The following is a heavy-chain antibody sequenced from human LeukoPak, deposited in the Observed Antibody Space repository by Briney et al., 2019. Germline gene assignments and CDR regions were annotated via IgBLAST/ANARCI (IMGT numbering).Heavy chain of an antibody. J-gene: IGHJ4*02. Sequence: GGSLRLSCGASGFSFISYGMHWVRQAPGKGLEWVGVISDAGRSKHYADSVKGRFTISRDNSKDTLYLQMNSLRAEDTAVYYCAKRPSDYGDYVSYFDHWGQGTLVTDSS. CDR2: ISDAGRSK. V-gene: IGHV3-30*18. CDR3: AKRPSDYGDYVSYFDH. D-gene: IGHD4-17*01. CDR1: GFSFISYG.